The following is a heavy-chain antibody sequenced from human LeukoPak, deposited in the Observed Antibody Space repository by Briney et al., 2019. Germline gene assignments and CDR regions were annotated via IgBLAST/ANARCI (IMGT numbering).Heavy chain of an antibody. Sequence: ASVKVSCKASGGTFSSNAISWVRQAPGQGLEWMGGIIPIFGTANYAQKFQGRVTITTDESTSTAYMELSSLRSEDTAVYYCARAPRGYDFWSGYTHTGYYYMDVWGKGTTVTVSS. CDR1: GGTFSSNA. CDR2: IIPIFGTA. D-gene: IGHD3-3*01. V-gene: IGHV1-69*05. CDR3: ARAPRGYDFWSGYTHTGYYYMDV. J-gene: IGHJ6*03.